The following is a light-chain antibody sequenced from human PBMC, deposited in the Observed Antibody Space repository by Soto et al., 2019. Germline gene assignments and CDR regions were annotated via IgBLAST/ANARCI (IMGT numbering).Light chain of an antibody. Sequence: EIVLTQSPGTLSLSPGERATLSCRASQSVSSSYLAWYQQKPGQAPRLLIYGASSRATGIPDRFSGSGSGTGFTLTISSLEPEDFAVYYCQQYGSSLTWTFGQGTKVEIK. CDR2: GAS. CDR3: QQYGSSLTWT. J-gene: IGKJ1*01. CDR1: QSVSSSY. V-gene: IGKV3-20*01.